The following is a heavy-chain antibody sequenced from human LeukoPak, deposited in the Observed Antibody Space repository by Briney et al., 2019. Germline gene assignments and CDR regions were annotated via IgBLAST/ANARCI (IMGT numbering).Heavy chain of an antibody. V-gene: IGHV3-15*07. CDR1: GFTFSNAW. D-gene: IGHD3-22*01. Sequence: GGSLRHSCATSGFTFSNAWMNWVRQAPGKGLEWVGRIRSNSDGGTIDYAAPVKGRFTLSRDDSKTTLYLQMNSLQTEDTAVYYCATGFYDSTWGQGTLVTVSS. CDR3: ATGFYDST. J-gene: IGHJ5*02. CDR2: IRSNSDGGTI.